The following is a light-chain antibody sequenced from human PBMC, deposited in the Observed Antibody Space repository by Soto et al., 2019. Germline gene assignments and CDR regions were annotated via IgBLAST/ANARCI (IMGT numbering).Light chain of an antibody. V-gene: IGKV3-20*01. CDR2: GAS. J-gene: IGKJ3*01. Sequence: EIVLTQSPGTLSLSPGERATLSCRASQSIFYSYLAWYQQKPGQAPRLLIYGASTRATGIPDRFSGSGSGTDFTLTISRLEPEDFAVYYCQQYGSSPLITFGPGTKVEIK. CDR3: QQYGSSPLIT. CDR1: QSIFYSY.